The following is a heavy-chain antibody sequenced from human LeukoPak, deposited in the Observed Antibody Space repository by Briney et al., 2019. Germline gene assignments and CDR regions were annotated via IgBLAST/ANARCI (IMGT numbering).Heavy chain of an antibody. CDR3: ARDIRIQLWLGRSRWFDP. Sequence: GASVKVSCKASGYTFTSYGISWVRQAPGQGLEWMGWISAYNGNTNYAQKLQSRVTMTTDTSTSTAYMELRSLRSDDTAVYYCARDIRIQLWLGRSRWFDPWGQGTLVTVSS. CDR2: ISAYNGNT. CDR1: GYTFTSYG. D-gene: IGHD5-18*01. J-gene: IGHJ5*02. V-gene: IGHV1-18*01.